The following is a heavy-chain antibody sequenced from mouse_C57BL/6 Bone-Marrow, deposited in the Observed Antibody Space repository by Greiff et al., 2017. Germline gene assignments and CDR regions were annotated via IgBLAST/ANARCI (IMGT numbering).Heavy chain of an antibody. CDR2: IDPETGGT. J-gene: IGHJ3*01. Sequence: QVQLQQSGAELVRPGASVTLSCKASGYTFTDYEMHWVKQTPVHGLEWIGAIDPETGGTAYNQKFKGKAILTADKSSSTAYMELRSLTSEDSAVYYCTRILRSSGFAYWGQGTLVTVSA. CDR1: GYTFTDYE. V-gene: IGHV1-15*01. CDR3: TRILRSSGFAY. D-gene: IGHD1-1*01.